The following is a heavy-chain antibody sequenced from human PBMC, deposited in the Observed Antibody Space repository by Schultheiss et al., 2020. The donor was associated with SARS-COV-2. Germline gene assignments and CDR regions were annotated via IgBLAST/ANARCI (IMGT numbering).Heavy chain of an antibody. J-gene: IGHJ6*02. CDR2: IKQDGSEK. Sequence: GGSLRLSCAASGFTFSSYWMSWVRQAPGKGLDWVANIKQDGSEKYYVDSVKGRFTISRDNAKNSLYLQMNSLRAEDTAVYYCARDQEPGSGYYRSYYYYGMDVWGQGTTVTVSS. D-gene: IGHD3-3*01. CDR1: GFTFSSYW. CDR3: ARDQEPGSGYYRSYYYYGMDV. V-gene: IGHV3-7*01.